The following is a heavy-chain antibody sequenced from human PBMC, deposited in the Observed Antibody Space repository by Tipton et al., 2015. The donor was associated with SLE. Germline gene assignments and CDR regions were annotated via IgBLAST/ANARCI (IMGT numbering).Heavy chain of an antibody. J-gene: IGHJ3*02. V-gene: IGHV3-21*01. D-gene: IGHD1-1*01. CDR3: ARAGPGDAFDI. CDR2: ISSSSSYI. Sequence: SLRLSCAASGFTFSSYSMNWVRQAPGKGLEWVSSISSSSSYIYYADSVKGRFTISRDNAKNPLYLQMNSLRAEDTAVYYCARAGPGDAFDIWGQGTMVTVSS. CDR1: GFTFSSYS.